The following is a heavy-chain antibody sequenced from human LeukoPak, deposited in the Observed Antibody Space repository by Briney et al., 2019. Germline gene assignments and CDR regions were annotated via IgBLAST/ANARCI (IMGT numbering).Heavy chain of an antibody. CDR1: GFTFSSYS. Sequence: GGSLRLSWAASGFTFSSYSMNWVRQAPGQGLEWVSSISSSSSYIYYADSVKGRFTISRDNAKNSLYLQMNSLRAEDTAVYYCARNRLSGWYEVDYWGQGTLVTVSS. CDR3: ARNRLSGWYEVDY. J-gene: IGHJ4*02. V-gene: IGHV3-21*01. D-gene: IGHD6-19*01. CDR2: ISSSSSYI.